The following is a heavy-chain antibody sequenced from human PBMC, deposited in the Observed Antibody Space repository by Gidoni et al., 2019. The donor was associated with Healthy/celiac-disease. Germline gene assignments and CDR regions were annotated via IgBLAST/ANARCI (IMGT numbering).Heavy chain of an antibody. CDR2: IYTSGST. J-gene: IGHJ2*01. D-gene: IGHD3-22*01. V-gene: IGHV4-4*07. CDR3: ARDHYDSSGYYYLYFDL. Sequence: QVQLQESGPGLVKPSETLSLTCTVSGGSISSYYWSWIRQPAGKGQEWIGRIYTSGSTNYNPSLKSRVTMSVDTSKNQFSLKLSSVTAADTAVYYCARDHYDSSGYYYLYFDLWGRGTLVTVSS. CDR1: GGSISSYY.